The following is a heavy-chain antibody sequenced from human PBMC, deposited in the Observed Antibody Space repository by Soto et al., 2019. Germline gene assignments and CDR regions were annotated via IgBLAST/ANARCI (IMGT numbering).Heavy chain of an antibody. Sequence: GGSLRLSCAASGFTFSGSAMHWVRQASGKGLEWVGRIRSKANSYATAYAASVKGRFTISRDDSKNTAYLQMNSLKTEDTAVYYCTRQEYHGSGSYYKNYWGQGTLVTVSS. CDR1: GFTFSGSA. J-gene: IGHJ4*02. CDR3: TRQEYHGSGSYYKNY. D-gene: IGHD3-10*01. CDR2: IRSKANSYAT. V-gene: IGHV3-73*01.